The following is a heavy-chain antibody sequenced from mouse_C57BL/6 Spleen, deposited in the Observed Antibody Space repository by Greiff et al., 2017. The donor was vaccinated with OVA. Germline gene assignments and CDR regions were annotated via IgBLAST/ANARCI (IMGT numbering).Heavy chain of an antibody. Sequence: QVHVKQSGAELVKPGASVKPSCKASGYTFTEYPIHWVKQRSGQGLEWIGWFYPGSGSIKYNEKFKDKATLTADKSSSTVYMELSRLTSEDSAVYFCARHEDKVDWSWFAYWGQGTLVTVSA. CDR2: FYPGSGSI. CDR1: GYTFTEYP. D-gene: IGHD2-4*01. J-gene: IGHJ3*01. CDR3: ARHEDKVDWSWFAY. V-gene: IGHV1-62-2*01.